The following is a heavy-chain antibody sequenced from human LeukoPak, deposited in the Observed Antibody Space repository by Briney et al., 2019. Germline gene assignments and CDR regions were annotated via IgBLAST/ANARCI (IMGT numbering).Heavy chain of an antibody. D-gene: IGHD5-12*01. J-gene: IGHJ3*02. CDR2: IYTSGST. V-gene: IGHV4-4*07. CDR1: GGSTSRYY. CDR3: ARADIVATIFGAFDI. Sequence: SETLSLTCTVSGGSTSRYYWSWIRQPAGKGLEWIGRIYTSGSTNYNPSLKSRVTISVDTSKNQFSLKLSSVTAADTAVYYCARADIVATIFGAFDIWGQGTMVTVSS.